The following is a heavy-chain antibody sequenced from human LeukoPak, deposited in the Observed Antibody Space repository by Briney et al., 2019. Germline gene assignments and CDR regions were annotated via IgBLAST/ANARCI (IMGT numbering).Heavy chain of an antibody. CDR1: GGTFSSYA. J-gene: IGHJ5*02. V-gene: IGHV1-69*01. CDR3: VRKEYCSSTSCYRFDP. D-gene: IGHD2-2*01. CDR2: IIPIFGTA. Sequence: SVKVSCKASGGTFSSYAISWVRQAPGQGLEWMGGIIPIFGTANYAQKFQGRVTITADESASTAYMELSSLRSEDTAVYYCVRKEYCSSTSCYRFDPWGQGTLVTVSS.